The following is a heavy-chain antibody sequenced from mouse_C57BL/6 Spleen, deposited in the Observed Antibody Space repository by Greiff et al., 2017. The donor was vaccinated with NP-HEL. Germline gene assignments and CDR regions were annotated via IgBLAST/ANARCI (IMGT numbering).Heavy chain of an antibody. J-gene: IGHJ4*01. CDR2: IDPSDSYT. D-gene: IGHD3-2*02. Sequence: VQLQQPGAELVKPGASVKLSCKASGYTFTSYWMQWVKQRPGQGLEWIGEIDPSDSYTNYNQKFKGKATLTVDTSSSTAYMQLSSLTSEDSAVYYCARRGSGPHYYAMDYWGQGTSVTVSS. CDR3: ARRGSGPHYYAMDY. V-gene: IGHV1-50*01. CDR1: GYTFTSYW.